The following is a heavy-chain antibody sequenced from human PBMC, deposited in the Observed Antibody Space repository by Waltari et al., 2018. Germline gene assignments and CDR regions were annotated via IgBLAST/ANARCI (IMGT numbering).Heavy chain of an antibody. J-gene: IGHJ4*02. CDR3: ARDRGEKGAFTCGYIEASALAY. V-gene: IGHV1-2*02. CDR1: GYIFTDYY. Sequence: QVQLVQSGTEVQKPWGSVRVSGKTSGYIFTDYYIHWVRLAPGQGLEGMGWINPSSGDPNLAQKFQGRGSLTRDPSTSTAYMELGRQRSGDTALYFCARDRGEKGAFTCGYIEASALAYWGQGTLVTASP. CDR2: INPSSGDP. D-gene: IGHD3-22*01.